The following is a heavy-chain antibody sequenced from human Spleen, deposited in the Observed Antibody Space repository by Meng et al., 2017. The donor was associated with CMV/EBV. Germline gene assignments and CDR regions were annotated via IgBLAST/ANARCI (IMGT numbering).Heavy chain of an antibody. J-gene: IGHJ6*02. CDR2: IKEDGSEK. D-gene: IGHD3-3*01. CDR1: GFTFSDYW. V-gene: IGHV3-7*01. Sequence: GESLKISCEASGFTFSDYWMSWVRQAPGKGLEWVANIKEDGSEKDYVDSVKGRFTVSRDNAKNSVDLQMNSLRVEDTAVYYCARDERYYDFWSGNYGQYYVMDVWGQGTTVTVSS. CDR3: ARDERYYDFWSGNYGQYYVMDV.